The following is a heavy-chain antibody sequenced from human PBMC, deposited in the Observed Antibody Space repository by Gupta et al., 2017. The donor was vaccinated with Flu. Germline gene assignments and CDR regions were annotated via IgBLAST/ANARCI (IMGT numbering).Heavy chain of an antibody. CDR1: GFTRGSYR. V-gene: IGHV3-74*01. Sequence: ASGFTRGSYRMNGVRQVPGKGLVWVSRDNSDGTNTTYADSVKGRFTISRDNAKNTMYLQMNNLRAEDTAVYYCARELMNPWGQGTLVTVSS. CDR2: DNSDGTNT. CDR3: ARELMNP. J-gene: IGHJ5*02.